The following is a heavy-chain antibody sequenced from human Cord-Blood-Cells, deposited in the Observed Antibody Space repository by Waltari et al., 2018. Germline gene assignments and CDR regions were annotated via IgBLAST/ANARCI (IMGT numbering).Heavy chain of an antibody. V-gene: IGHV3-7*01. CDR2: IKQDGSEK. CDR3: ARDRWGSYFDL. J-gene: IGHJ2*01. Sequence: EVQLVESGGGLVQPGGSLSLSCAASGFTFSSYWMRWVRQAPGKGLEWVANIKQDGSEKYYVDSVKGRFTISRDNAKNSLYLQMNSLRAEDTAVYYCARDRWGSYFDLWGRGTLVTVSS. CDR1: GFTFSSYW. D-gene: IGHD2-21*01.